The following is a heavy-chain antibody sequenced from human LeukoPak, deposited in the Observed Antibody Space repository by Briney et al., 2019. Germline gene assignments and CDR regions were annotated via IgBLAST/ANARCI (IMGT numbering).Heavy chain of an antibody. J-gene: IGHJ4*02. V-gene: IGHV4-38-2*02. CDR3: ARSALNTYCSGGSCYAGLVDY. CDR1: GYSISSGYY. CDR2: IYHSGST. D-gene: IGHD2-15*01. Sequence: SSETLSLTCTVSGYSISSGYYWGWIRQPPGKGLEWIGSIYHSGSTYYNPSLKSRVTISVDTSKNQFSLKLSSVTAADTAVYYCARSALNTYCSGGSCYAGLVDYWGQGTLVTVSS.